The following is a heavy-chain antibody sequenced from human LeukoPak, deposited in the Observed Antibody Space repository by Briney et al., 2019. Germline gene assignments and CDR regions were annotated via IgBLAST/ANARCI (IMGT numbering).Heavy chain of an antibody. CDR2: INPRSGGT. V-gene: IGHV1-2*02. CDR1: GYSFTDYY. J-gene: IGHJ5*02. Sequence: ASVKVSCTASGYSFTDYYIHWVRQAPGQGLEWVGWINPRSGGTNYAQKFQGRVTLTRDTSISTAYMELSSLRSDDTAVYYCAKIAVAGTSRVDWFDPWGQGTLVTVSS. D-gene: IGHD6-19*01. CDR3: AKIAVAGTSRVDWFDP.